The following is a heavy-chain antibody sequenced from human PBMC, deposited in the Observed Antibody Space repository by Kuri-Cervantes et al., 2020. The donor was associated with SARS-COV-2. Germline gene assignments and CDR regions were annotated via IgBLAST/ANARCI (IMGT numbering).Heavy chain of an antibody. J-gene: IGHJ6*02. Sequence: GESLKISCAASGFTFTSYGFHWVRQAPGKGLEWVAVISYDSNNKYYADSVKGRFTISRDNPKNTLYLQMNSLRVEDTAFYYCAKDRSGRYREYYYYGMDVWGLGTTVTVSS. CDR2: ISYDSNNK. CDR1: GFTFTSYG. D-gene: IGHD5-12*01. V-gene: IGHV3-30*18. CDR3: AKDRSGRYREYYYYGMDV.